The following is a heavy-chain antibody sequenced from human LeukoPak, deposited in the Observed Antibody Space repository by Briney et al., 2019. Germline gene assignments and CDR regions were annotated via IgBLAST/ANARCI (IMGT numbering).Heavy chain of an antibody. CDR2: IVVGSGNT. Sequence: SVTVSFKASGFTFTSSAMRWVRQARGQRLEWIGWIVVGSGNTNYAQKFQERVTITRDMSSSTAYMELSSLRSEDTAVYYCAARSGSYHFDYWGQGTLVTVSS. V-gene: IGHV1-58*02. CDR1: GFTFTSSA. CDR3: AARSGSYHFDY. J-gene: IGHJ4*02. D-gene: IGHD1-26*01.